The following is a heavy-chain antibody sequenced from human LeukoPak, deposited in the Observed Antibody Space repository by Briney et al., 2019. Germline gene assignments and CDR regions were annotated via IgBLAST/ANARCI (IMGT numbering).Heavy chain of an antibody. V-gene: IGHV3-11*04. D-gene: IGHD6-19*01. CDR3: ARDVAVAGTDGFDY. CDR1: GFTFSDYY. J-gene: IGHJ4*02. CDR2: ISSNGSTI. Sequence: KSGGSLRLSCAASGFTFSDYYMSWIRQAPGKGLEWVSYISSNGSTIYYADSVKGRFTISRDNAKNSLYLQMNSLRAEDTAVYYCARDVAVAGTDGFDYWGQGTLVTVSS.